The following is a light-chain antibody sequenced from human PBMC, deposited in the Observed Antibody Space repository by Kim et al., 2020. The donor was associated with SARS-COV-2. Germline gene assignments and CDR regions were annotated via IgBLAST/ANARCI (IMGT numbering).Light chain of an antibody. CDR2: QDS. Sequence: SVSPGQTARMTCSGDKLGDKYACWYQQKPGQSPVLVIYQDSKRPSGIPERFSGSNSGNTATLTISGTQAMDEADYYCQAWDSSTVVFGGGTQLTVL. CDR3: QAWDSSTVV. CDR1: KLGDKY. J-gene: IGLJ2*01. V-gene: IGLV3-1*01.